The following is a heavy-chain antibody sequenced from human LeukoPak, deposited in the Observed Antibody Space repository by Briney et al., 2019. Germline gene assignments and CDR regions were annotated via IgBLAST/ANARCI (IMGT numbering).Heavy chain of an antibody. CDR3: AGGVYGYNAFDY. V-gene: IGHV3-48*02. Sequence: PGGSLTLSCAASGFTFSVYGMSWVRQAPGKGLEWVSHISSGRSVMNYADSVKGRFTISRDNGKNSVYLQMNSLRDEDTAVYYCAGGVYGYNAFDYWGQGTLPSVPS. CDR1: GFTFSVYG. J-gene: IGHJ4*02. D-gene: IGHD5/OR15-5a*01. CDR2: ISSGRSVM.